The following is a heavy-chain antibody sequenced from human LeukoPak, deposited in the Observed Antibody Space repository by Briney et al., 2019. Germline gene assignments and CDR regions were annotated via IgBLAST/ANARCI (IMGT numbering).Heavy chain of an antibody. CDR3: ARGDYDFWSGYSHYYYGMDV. Sequence: ASETLSLTCTVSGGSISSYYCSWIRQPPGKGLEWVGYIYYSGSTNYNPSLKSRVTISVDTSQNQCSLKLSSVTAADTAVYYCARGDYDFWSGYSHYYYGMDVWGQGTTVTVSS. CDR1: GGSISSYY. J-gene: IGHJ6*02. D-gene: IGHD3-3*01. V-gene: IGHV4-59*01. CDR2: IYYSGST.